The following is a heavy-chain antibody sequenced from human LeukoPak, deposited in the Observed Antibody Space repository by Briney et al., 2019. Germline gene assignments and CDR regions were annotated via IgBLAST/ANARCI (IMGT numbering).Heavy chain of an antibody. D-gene: IGHD6-6*01. CDR1: GYTFTSYG. J-gene: IGHJ4*02. CDR3: ARDLDSSSSHLFDY. CDR2: ISAYNGNT. V-gene: IGHV1-18*01. Sequence: ASVKVSCKASGYTFTSYGISWVRQAPGQGLEWMGWISAYNGNTNYAQKLQGRVTMTTDTSTSTAYMELRSLRSDDTAVYYCARDLDSSSSHLFDYWGQGTLVTVSS.